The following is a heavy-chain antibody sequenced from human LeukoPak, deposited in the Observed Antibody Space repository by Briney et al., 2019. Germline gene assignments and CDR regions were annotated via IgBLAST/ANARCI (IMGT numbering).Heavy chain of an antibody. Sequence: GASVKVSCKASGYTFTGYYMHGVEQAPGQGLEWMGWINPNSGGTNYAQKFQGRVTMTRDTSISTAYMELSRLRSDDTAVYYCARDPIAKWELLLDYWGQGTLVTVSS. V-gene: IGHV1-2*02. CDR3: ARDPIAKWELLLDY. J-gene: IGHJ4*02. CDR1: GYTFTGYY. D-gene: IGHD1-26*01. CDR2: INPNSGGT.